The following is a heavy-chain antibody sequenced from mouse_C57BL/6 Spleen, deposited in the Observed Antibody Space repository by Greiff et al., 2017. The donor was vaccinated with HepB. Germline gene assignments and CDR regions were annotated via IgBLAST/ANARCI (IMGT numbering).Heavy chain of an antibody. CDR1: GYTFTTYP. D-gene: IGHD1-1*01. J-gene: IGHJ4*01. CDR3: ARANYYGSSPYAMDY. CDR2: FHPYNDDT. V-gene: IGHV1-47*01. Sequence: QVQLQQSGAELVKPGASVKMSCKASGYTFTTYPIEWMKQNHGKSLEWIGNFHPYNDDTKYNEKFKGKATLTVEKSSSTVYFELSRLTSDDSAVYYCARANYYGSSPYAMDYWGQGTSVTVSS.